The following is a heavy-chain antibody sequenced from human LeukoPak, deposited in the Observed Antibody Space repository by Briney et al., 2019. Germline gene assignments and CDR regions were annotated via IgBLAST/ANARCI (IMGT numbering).Heavy chain of an antibody. J-gene: IGHJ4*02. Sequence: HPGGSLRLSCVASGFTFSIYTMTWFRQAPGKGLEWVSSISGSGEDTHFADSVKGRFTVSRDDSRNTLFLQMDSLRVEDTAVYHCAKAKGGLWGQGTLVTVSS. CDR2: ISGSGEDT. V-gene: IGHV3-23*01. CDR3: AKAKGGL. D-gene: IGHD2-15*01. CDR1: GFTFSIYT.